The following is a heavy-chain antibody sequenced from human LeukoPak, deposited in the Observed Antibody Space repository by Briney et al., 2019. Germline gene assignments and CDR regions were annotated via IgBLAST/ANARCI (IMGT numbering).Heavy chain of an antibody. CDR3: ARLGGYYDFWSGPPREEGRGYYYYYYMDV. D-gene: IGHD3-3*01. CDR2: INHSGST. V-gene: IGHV4-34*01. J-gene: IGHJ6*03. Sequence: SETLSLTCAVYGGSFSGYYWSWIRQPPGKGLEWIGEINHSGSTNYNPSLKSRVTISVDTSKNQFSLKLSSVTAADTAVYYCARLGGYYDFWSGPPREEGRGYYYYYYMDVWGKGTTVTVSS. CDR1: GGSFSGYY.